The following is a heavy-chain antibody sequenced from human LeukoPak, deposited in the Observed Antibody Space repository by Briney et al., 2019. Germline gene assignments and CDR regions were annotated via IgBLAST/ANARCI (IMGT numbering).Heavy chain of an antibody. V-gene: IGHV3-74*01. D-gene: IGHD4-23*01. CDR1: GFTFSSYW. CDR3: ARGRPHGNDY. J-gene: IGHJ4*02. CDR2: IASDGSST. Sequence: GGSLRLSCAASGFTFSSYWMNWVRQAPGKGLVWVSRIASDGSSTTYADSVKGRFSISRDNAKNTLYLQMNSLRVEDSAVYYCARGRPHGNDYWGQGTLVTVSS.